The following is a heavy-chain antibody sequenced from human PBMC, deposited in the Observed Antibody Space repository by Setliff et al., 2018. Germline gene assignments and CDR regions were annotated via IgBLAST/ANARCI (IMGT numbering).Heavy chain of an antibody. CDR3: AKDKYSFGSGIYWNRFGL. D-gene: IGHD3-10*01. CDR1: NGSLNRNGYY. J-gene: IGHJ3*01. V-gene: IGHV4-39*02. Sequence: PSETLSLTCTVSNGSLNRNGYYWAWVRQPPGKGLEWIASVYHRGTTYYNPSLKSRVTTSVDTSKNQFSLKLISVTAADTAVYYCAKDKYSFGSGIYWNRFGLWGQGTMVTV. CDR2: VYHRGTT.